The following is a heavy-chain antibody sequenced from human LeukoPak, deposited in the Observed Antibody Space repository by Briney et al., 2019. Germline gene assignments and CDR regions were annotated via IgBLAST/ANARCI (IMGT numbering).Heavy chain of an antibody. D-gene: IGHD1-26*01. CDR3: AKTPSGAAWGPYNWFDP. V-gene: IGHV3-23*01. CDR1: GFTFSSYA. CDR2: ISGSGGST. Sequence: HPGGSLRLSCAASGFTFSSYAMSWVRQAPGKGLEWVSAISGSGGSTYYADSVKGRFTISRDNSKNTLYLQMNSLRAEDTAVYYCAKTPSGAAWGPYNWFDPWGQGTLVTVSS. J-gene: IGHJ5*02.